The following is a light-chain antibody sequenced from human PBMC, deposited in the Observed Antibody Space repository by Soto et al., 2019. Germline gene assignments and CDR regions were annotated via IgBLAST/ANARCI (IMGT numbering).Light chain of an antibody. J-gene: IGKJ2*01. V-gene: IGKV3-20*01. CDR2: DIS. CDR3: QQYSTLPHT. CDR1: QTVDNRY. Sequence: ESVLTQSPGTLSLSPGERATLSCRASQTVDNRYFAWYQQKPGQAPTLLIYDISNRATGVPDRFSGSGSGTDFTLTISRLEPDDFVVYYCQQYSTLPHTLGQGTKLEVK.